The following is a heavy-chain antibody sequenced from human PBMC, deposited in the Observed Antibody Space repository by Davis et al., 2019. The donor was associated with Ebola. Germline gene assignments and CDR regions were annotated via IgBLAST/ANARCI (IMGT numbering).Heavy chain of an antibody. CDR3: ARLGVYQLLYYYYMDV. V-gene: IGHV5-10-1*01. J-gene: IGHJ6*03. D-gene: IGHD2-2*01. CDR1: GYSFTTYW. Sequence: GESLKISCQTFGYSFTTYWITWVRQLPGKGLEWIGRIDPTDSHSDFSPSFQGHVTISVDKSISTAYLQWRSLKASDTAMYYCARLGVYQLLYYYYMDVWGKGTTVTVSS. CDR2: IDPTDSHS.